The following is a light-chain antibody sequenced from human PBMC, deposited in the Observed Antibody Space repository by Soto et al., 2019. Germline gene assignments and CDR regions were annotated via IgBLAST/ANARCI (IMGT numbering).Light chain of an antibody. V-gene: IGLV2-14*01. CDR3: SSYTRSSTWV. Sequence: QSALTQPASVSGSPGQSITISCTGTSDDVGGYNYVSWYQQYPGKAPQLIIYEVSNRPSGVSNRFSGSKSVNPASLTISGLRAEDEADYYCSSYTRSSTWVFGGGTKLTVL. CDR2: EVS. CDR1: SDDVGGYNY. J-gene: IGLJ3*02.